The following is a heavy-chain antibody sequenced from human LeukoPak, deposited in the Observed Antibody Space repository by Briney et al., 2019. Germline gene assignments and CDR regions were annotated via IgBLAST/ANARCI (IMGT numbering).Heavy chain of an antibody. V-gene: IGHV1-18*01. Sequence: GASVKVSCKASGYTFTSYGISWVRQAPGQGLEWMGWISAYNGNTNYAQKLQGRVTMTTDTSTSTAYMELRSLRSDDTAVYYCAVTSTYYYDSSGYTDLGYWGQGTLVTVSS. CDR1: GYTFTSYG. D-gene: IGHD3-22*01. CDR3: AVTSTYYYDSSGYTDLGY. J-gene: IGHJ4*02. CDR2: ISAYNGNT.